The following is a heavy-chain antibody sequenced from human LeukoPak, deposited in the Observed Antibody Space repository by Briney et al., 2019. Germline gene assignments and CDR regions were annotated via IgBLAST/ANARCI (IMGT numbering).Heavy chain of an antibody. J-gene: IGHJ4*01. CDR2: TYSSVST. Sequence: SETLSLTCTISGGSISSYYWSWIRQPAGKGLEWIGRTYSSVSTHYNPSLKSRVTMSVDTSKNQFSLRVYYVTAADTAVYYCARTSATGGTYFDYWGHGTLVTVPS. CDR3: ARTSATGGTYFDY. V-gene: IGHV4-4*07. CDR1: GGSISSYY. D-gene: IGHD1-26*01.